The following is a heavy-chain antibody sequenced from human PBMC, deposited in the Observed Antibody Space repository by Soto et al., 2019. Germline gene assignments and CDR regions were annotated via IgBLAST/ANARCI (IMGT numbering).Heavy chain of an antibody. CDR1: GFTFSSYG. J-gene: IGHJ4*02. Sequence: QVQLVESGGGVVQPGRSLRLSCAASGFTFSSYGMHWVRQAPGKGLEWVAVISYDGSNKYYADSVKGRFTISRDNSKNTLYLQMNSLRAEDTAVYYCAKANDYGDYVNDYWGQGTLVTVSS. CDR2: ISYDGSNK. CDR3: AKANDYGDYVNDY. V-gene: IGHV3-30*18. D-gene: IGHD4-17*01.